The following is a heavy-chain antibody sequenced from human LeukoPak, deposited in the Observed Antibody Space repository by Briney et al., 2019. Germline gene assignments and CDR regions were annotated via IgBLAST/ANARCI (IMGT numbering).Heavy chain of an antibody. CDR3: ARAPSGWSGHGKNFDY. J-gene: IGHJ4*02. Sequence: GASVKVSSKASGYTFTGYYMHWVRQAPGQGLEWMGRINPNSGGTNYAQKFQGRVTMTRDTSISTAYMELSRLRSDDTAVYYCARAPSGWSGHGKNFDYWAQGTPGHRLL. CDR1: GYTFTGYY. CDR2: INPNSGGT. D-gene: IGHD2-15*01. V-gene: IGHV1-2*06.